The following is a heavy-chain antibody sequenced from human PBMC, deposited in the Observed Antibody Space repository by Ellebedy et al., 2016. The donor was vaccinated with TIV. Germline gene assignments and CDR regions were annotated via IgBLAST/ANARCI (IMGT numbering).Heavy chain of an antibody. CDR1: GFTFSNYA. V-gene: IGHV3-48*04. CDR3: ARDMGGSYYY. D-gene: IGHD1-26*01. CDR2: IGSSLSII. J-gene: IGHJ4*02. Sequence: GGSLRLSXAASGFTFSNYAMHWVRQAPGKGLEWVSYIGSSLSIIYYADSVKGRFTISRDNAKNSLYLQMNSLRVEDTAVYYCARDMGGSYYYWGQGTLVTVSS.